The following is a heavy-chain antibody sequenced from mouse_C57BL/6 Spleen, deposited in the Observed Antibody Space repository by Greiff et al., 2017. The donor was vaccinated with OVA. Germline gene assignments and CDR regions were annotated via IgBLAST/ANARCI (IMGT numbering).Heavy chain of an antibody. CDR1: GYTFTSYW. CDR2: IYPGSGST. Sequence: QVQLKQPGAELVKPGASVKMSCKASGYTFTSYWITWVKQRPGQGLEWIGDIYPGSGSTNYNEKFKSKATLTVDTSSSTAYMQLSSLTSEDSAVYYCARASYGSRGYAMDYWGQGTSVTVSS. CDR3: ARASYGSRGYAMDY. V-gene: IGHV1-55*01. D-gene: IGHD1-1*01. J-gene: IGHJ4*01.